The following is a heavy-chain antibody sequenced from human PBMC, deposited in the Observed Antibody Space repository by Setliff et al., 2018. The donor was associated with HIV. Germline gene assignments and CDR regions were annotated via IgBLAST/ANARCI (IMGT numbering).Heavy chain of an antibody. V-gene: IGHV4-61*09. CDR2: IYTSGST. CDR1: GGSISSGSYF. J-gene: IGHJ3*02. D-gene: IGHD3-9*01. CDR3: ARRERYYDILTGRVSDGFDI. Sequence: PSETLSLTCTVSGGSISSGSYFWSWIRQPAGKGLEWIGHIYTSGSTNYNPSLKSRVTTSVDTSKTHFSLRLSSVTAADTAVYYCARRERYYDILTGRVSDGFDIWGQGTMVTVS.